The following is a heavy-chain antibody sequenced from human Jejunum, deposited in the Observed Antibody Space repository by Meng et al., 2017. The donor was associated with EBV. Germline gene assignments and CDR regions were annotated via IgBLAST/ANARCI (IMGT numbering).Heavy chain of an antibody. D-gene: IGHD3-22*01. J-gene: IGHJ4*02. CDR3: ASVGYYDSSGYFTDY. CDR2: IHHSGRT. Sequence: QVQLQESGPGLVKPSGXLSLTCAVXGGSITSTNWWSWVRQPPGKGLEWIGEIHHSGRTNYNPSPKSRVTISVDKSKNQFSLELSSVTAADTAVYFCASVGYYDSSGYFTDYWGQGTLVTVSS. CDR1: GGSITSTNW. V-gene: IGHV4-4*02.